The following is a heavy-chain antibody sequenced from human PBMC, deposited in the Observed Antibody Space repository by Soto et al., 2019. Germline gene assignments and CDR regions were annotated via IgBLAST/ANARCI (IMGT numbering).Heavy chain of an antibody. CDR2: ISSNSAYI. V-gene: IGHV3-21*01. CDR1: GFTFRSFT. Sequence: GGSLRLSCAASGFTFRSFTMNWVRQAPGKGLEWVSTISSNSAYIYYTDALRGRFTISSDNAKNSLHLQMNSLRAEDTAVYYCTRDASRDSSARGWFDPWGPGTLVTVSS. J-gene: IGHJ5*02. D-gene: IGHD6-13*01. CDR3: TRDASRDSSARGWFDP.